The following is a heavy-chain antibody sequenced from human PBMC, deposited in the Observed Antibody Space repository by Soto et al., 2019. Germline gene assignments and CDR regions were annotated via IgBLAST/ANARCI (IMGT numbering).Heavy chain of an antibody. J-gene: IGHJ3*01. CDR2: INAGNGNT. CDR1: VYTFTKYA. CDR3: ARVRMGDYFVKCVYYRSDVFAF. D-gene: IGHD3-10*02. V-gene: IGHV1-3*01. Sequence: ASVKVSCKASVYTFTKYAIHWVRQAPGQRLEWMGWINAGNGNTEYSQRSQGRVTITRDTSATTAYMELSSLRSEDTAVYYCARVRMGDYFVKCVYYRSDVFAFWGQGTIVTVSS.